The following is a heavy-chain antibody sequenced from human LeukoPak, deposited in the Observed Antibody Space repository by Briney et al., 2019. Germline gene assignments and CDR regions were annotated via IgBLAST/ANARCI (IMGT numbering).Heavy chain of an antibody. CDR3: ARGHTAVTRHFDF. CDR2: ISSGSSAI. V-gene: IGHV3-21*01. J-gene: IGHJ4*02. Sequence: GGSLRLSCEASGFTFTTYSMTWVRQAPGKGLEWVSIISSGSSAIFSADALKGRFTISRDDAKNLLYLDMNSLRAEDTAVYYRARGHTAVTRHFDFWGQGTLVTVSS. CDR1: GFTFTTYS. D-gene: IGHD4-17*01.